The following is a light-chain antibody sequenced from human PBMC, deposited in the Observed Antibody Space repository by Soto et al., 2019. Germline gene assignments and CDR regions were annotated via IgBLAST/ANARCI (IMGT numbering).Light chain of an antibody. CDR1: QSISSC. CDR3: QQCYSTPHVT. Sequence: DIQITQAPSSLSASVGDRVTITCRASQSISSCLNWYQQKPGKAPKLLIYAASSLQSGVPSRFSGSGSGTDFTLTISSLQPEDFATYYCQQCYSTPHVTFGGGTKVEIK. V-gene: IGKV1-39*01. J-gene: IGKJ4*01. CDR2: AAS.